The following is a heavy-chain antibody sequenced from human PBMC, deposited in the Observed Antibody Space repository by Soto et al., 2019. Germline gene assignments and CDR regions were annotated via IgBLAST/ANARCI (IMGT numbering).Heavy chain of an antibody. CDR2: INHRGSL. Sequence: PSETLSLTCTVTGGSMTSGDQYWTWIRHRPGEGLEWFGYINHRGSLYYNPSLKSRFSMSVDTSKNQFSLNLSSVTAADTGVYYCAREHPQRQGRNMDVWGKGPTATV. CDR1: GGSMTSGDQY. D-gene: IGHD1-1*01. J-gene: IGHJ6*04. V-gene: IGHV4-31*03. CDR3: AREHPQRQGRNMDV.